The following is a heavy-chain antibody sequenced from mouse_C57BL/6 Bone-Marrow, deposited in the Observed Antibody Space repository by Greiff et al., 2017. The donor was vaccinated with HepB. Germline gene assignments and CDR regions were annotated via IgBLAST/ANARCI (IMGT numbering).Heavy chain of an antibody. CDR1: GFTFSSYA. J-gene: IGHJ2*01. V-gene: IGHV5-4*03. Sequence: EVKLMESGGGLVKPGGSLKLSCAASGFTFSSYAMSWVRQTPEKRLEWVATISDGGSYTYYPDNVKGRFTISRDNAKNNLYLQMSHLKSEDTAMYYCARGGFFDYWGQGITLTVSS. D-gene: IGHD3-1*01. CDR2: ISDGGSYT. CDR3: ARGGFFDY.